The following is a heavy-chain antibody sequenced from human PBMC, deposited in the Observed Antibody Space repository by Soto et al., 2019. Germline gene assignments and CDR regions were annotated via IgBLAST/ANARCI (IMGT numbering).Heavy chain of an antibody. J-gene: IGHJ5*02. V-gene: IGHV3-23*01. D-gene: IGHD6-13*01. CDR3: AKDPYSSSWYRGWFDP. CDR2: ISGSGGST. CDR1: GFPFSSHA. Sequence: GSLRLGGAAPGFPFSSHAMSWVRQAPGKGLEWVSAISGSGGSTYYADAVKGRFTISRDNSKNTLYLQMNSLRAEDTAVYYCAKDPYSSSWYRGWFDPWGQGTLVSVS.